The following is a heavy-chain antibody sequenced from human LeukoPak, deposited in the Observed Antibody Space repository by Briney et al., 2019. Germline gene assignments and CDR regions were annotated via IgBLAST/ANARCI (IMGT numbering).Heavy chain of an antibody. CDR1: GGSISSTGYY. CDR3: ARGGGPLQSFDY. J-gene: IGHJ4*02. CDR2: IYYSGST. V-gene: IGHV4-39*07. Sequence: SETLSLTCTVSGGSISSTGYYWGWIRQPPGKGLEWIGSIYYSGSTFYNPSLKSRVTISLDTSKNQFSLKVSSVTAADTAVYYCARGGGPLQSFDYWGQGTLVTVSS. D-gene: IGHD4-11*01.